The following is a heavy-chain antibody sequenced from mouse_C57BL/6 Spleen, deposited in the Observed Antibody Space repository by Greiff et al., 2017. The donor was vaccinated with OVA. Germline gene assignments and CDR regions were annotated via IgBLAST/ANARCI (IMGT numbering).Heavy chain of an antibody. J-gene: IGHJ1*03. CDR2: INPNYGTT. D-gene: IGHD4-1*01. CDR3: AREGGLTGTRYFDV. CDR1: GYSVTDYN. V-gene: IGHV1-39*01. Sequence: VHVKQSGPELVKPGASVKISCKASGYSVTDYNMNWVKQSNGKSLEWIGVINPNYGTTSYNQKFKGKATLTVDQSSSTAYMQLNSLTSEDSAVYYCAREGGLTGTRYFDVWGTGTTVTVSS.